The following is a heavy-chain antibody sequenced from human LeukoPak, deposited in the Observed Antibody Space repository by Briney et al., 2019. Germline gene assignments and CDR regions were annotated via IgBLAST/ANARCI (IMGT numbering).Heavy chain of an antibody. D-gene: IGHD6-19*01. J-gene: IGHJ5*02. CDR1: GITFSDHY. V-gene: IGHV3-11*01. CDR3: ARLSAVAGTYFWFDP. Sequence: GGSLRLSCAASGITFSDHYMSWIRQAPGKGLEWVAHISSSGSTIEYADSVKGRFAISRDNAKNSLYLQMNSLRAEDTAVYYCARLSAVAGTYFWFDPWGQGTLVTVSS. CDR2: ISSSGSTI.